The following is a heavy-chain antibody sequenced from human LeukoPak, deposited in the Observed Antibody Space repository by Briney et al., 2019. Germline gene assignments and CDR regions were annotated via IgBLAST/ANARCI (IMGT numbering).Heavy chain of an antibody. J-gene: IGHJ5*02. CDR1: GYTFTSYG. Sequence: ASVKVSCKASGYTFTSYGISWVRQAPGQGLEWMGWISAYNGNTNYAQKLQGRVTMTTDTSTSTAYMELSSLRSEDTAVYYCARDFGSTTWFDPWGQGTLVTVSS. CDR3: ARDFGSTTWFDP. D-gene: IGHD3-3*01. CDR2: ISAYNGNT. V-gene: IGHV1-18*01.